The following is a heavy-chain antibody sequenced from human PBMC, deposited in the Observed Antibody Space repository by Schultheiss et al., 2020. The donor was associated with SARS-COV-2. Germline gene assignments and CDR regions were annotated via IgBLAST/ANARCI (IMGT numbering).Heavy chain of an antibody. CDR1: GGSISSYY. CDR2: IYYSGST. CDR3: ARGPRFDP. V-gene: IGHV4-59*12. Sequence: SETLSLTCTVSGGSISSYYWSWIRQPPGKGLEWIGYIYYSGSTNYNPSLKSRVTISVDTSKNQFSLKLSSVSAADTAVYYCARGPRFDPWGQGTLVTVSS. J-gene: IGHJ5*02.